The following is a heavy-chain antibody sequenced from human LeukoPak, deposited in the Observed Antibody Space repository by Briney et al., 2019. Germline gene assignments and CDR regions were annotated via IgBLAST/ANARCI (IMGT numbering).Heavy chain of an antibody. CDR3: AKVSYCSSTSCYTGAFDI. CDR1: GFTFSRYA. D-gene: IGHD2-2*02. Sequence: PGGSLRLSCAASGFTFSRYAMSWVRQAPGKGLEWVSAISGSGGSTYYADSVKGRFTISRDNSKNTLYLQMNSLRAEDTAVYYCAKVSYCSSTSCYTGAFDIWGQGTMVTVSS. CDR2: ISGSGGST. V-gene: IGHV3-23*01. J-gene: IGHJ3*02.